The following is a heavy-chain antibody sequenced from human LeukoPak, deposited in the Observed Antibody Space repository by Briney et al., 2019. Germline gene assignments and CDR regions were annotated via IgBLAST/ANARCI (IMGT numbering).Heavy chain of an antibody. V-gene: IGHV4-34*01. CDR3: ASSLVRADMVTGIDY. CDR2: INRSGST. D-gene: IGHD5-18*01. J-gene: IGHJ4*02. Sequence: SETLSLTCAVYGGSFSGYYWNWIRQPPGKGLEWIGEINRSGSTTYNPSLKSRVTISLDTSKNQFSLTLSSVTAAATAVYYCASSLVRADMVTGIDYWGQGTLVTVSS. CDR1: GGSFSGYY.